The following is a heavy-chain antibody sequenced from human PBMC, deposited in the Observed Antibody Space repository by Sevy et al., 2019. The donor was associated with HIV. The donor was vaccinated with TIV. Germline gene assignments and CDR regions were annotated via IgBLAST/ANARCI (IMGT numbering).Heavy chain of an antibody. J-gene: IGHJ6*02. Sequence: VGSLRLSCAASGFTFSNAWMSWVRQAPGKGLEWVGRIKSKTDGGTTDYAAHVKGRFTISRDDSKNTLYLQMNSLKTEDTAVYYCTTISYGSGALYYYYGMDVWGQGTTVTVSS. D-gene: IGHD5-18*01. V-gene: IGHV3-15*01. CDR2: IKSKTDGGTT. CDR3: TTISYGSGALYYYYGMDV. CDR1: GFTFSNAW.